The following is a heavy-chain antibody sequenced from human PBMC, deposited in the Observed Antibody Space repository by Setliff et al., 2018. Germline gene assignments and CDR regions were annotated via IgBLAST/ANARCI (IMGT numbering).Heavy chain of an antibody. CDR1: GYTFATYG. D-gene: IGHD4-17*01. CDR2: ISPYNSNT. CDR3: ARDLSTTVMTRSWYYFDY. V-gene: IGHV1-18*01. J-gene: IGHJ4*02. Sequence: ASVKVSCKASGYTFATYGISWVRQAPGQGLEWMGWISPYNSNTNYAQNFQGRVTMTTDTSTSTAYMELRSLRSDDTAMYYCARDLSTTVMTRSWYYFDYWGQGTLGTVSS.